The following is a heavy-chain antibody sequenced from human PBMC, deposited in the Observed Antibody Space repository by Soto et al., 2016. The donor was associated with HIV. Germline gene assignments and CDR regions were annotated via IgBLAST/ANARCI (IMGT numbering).Heavy chain of an antibody. CDR3: ARDRKLTTVTTSGLYGMDV. D-gene: IGHD4-17*01. Sequence: QVQLVQSAAEVVNPGASLKVSCKTSGYTFTDYYILWVRQAPGQGLEWMAWSNPRSGASNPAQRFQGRVTMTRDTSVNTAYMELSSVRSDDTAVYYCARDRKLTTVTTSGLYGMDVWGQGTTVTVSS. CDR2: SNPRSGAS. CDR1: GYTFTDYY. V-gene: IGHV1-2*02. J-gene: IGHJ6*02.